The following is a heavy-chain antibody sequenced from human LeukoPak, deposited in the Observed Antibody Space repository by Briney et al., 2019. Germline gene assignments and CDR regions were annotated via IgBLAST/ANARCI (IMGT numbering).Heavy chain of an antibody. Sequence: PGGSLRLSCAASGFTFSSYAMHWVRQAPGKGLEWVSSISSSSSYIYYADSVKGRFTISRDNAKNSLYLQMNSLRAEDTAVYYCARIGVVLVPAASDYYYYYYMDVWGKGTTVTISS. CDR2: ISSSSSYI. J-gene: IGHJ6*03. CDR3: ARIGVVLVPAASDYYYYYYMDV. V-gene: IGHV3-21*01. D-gene: IGHD2-2*01. CDR1: GFTFSSYA.